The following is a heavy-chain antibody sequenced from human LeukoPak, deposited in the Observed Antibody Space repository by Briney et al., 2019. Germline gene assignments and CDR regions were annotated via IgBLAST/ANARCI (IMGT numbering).Heavy chain of an antibody. CDR1: GFTFSSYV. J-gene: IGHJ4*02. Sequence: GGSLRLSCTASGFTFSSYVMSWVRQAPGKGLEWVSGIGVGRDDTYYADSVKGRFTISRDNSDNTLYLQMRSLRAEDTAIYYCAKPHIRLSTVCFFDSWGQGARVTVSS. D-gene: IGHD5/OR15-5a*01. CDR3: AKPHIRLSTVCFFDS. CDR2: IGVGRDDT. V-gene: IGHV3-23*01.